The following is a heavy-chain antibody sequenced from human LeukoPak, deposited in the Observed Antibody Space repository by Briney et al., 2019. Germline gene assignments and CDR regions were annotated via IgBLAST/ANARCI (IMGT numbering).Heavy chain of an antibody. CDR2: INPNSGGT. J-gene: IGHJ5*02. CDR3: ARAYSSSWYWNWFDP. D-gene: IGHD6-13*01. V-gene: IGHV1-2*02. CDR1: GYTFTGYY. Sequence: SVKVSCKASGYTFTGYYMHWVRQAPGQGLEWMGWINPNSGGTNYAQKFQGRVTMTRDTSISTAYMELSRLRSDDTAVYYCARAYSSSWYWNWFDPWGQGTLVTVPS.